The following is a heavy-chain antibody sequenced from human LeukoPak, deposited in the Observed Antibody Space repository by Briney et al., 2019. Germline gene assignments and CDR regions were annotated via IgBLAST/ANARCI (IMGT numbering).Heavy chain of an antibody. Sequence: EAGGSLRLSCAASGFTFSTYWMSWVRQAPGKGLEWVASIKQDGSEESYVDSVRGRFTISRDNAKNSLYLQMHSLRAEDTAVYYCAKHFFFGVVSSQSGGAFDIWGQGTMVTVSS. V-gene: IGHV3-7*01. CDR2: IKQDGSEE. D-gene: IGHD3-3*01. CDR3: AKHFFFGVVSSQSGGAFDI. CDR1: GFTFSTYW. J-gene: IGHJ3*02.